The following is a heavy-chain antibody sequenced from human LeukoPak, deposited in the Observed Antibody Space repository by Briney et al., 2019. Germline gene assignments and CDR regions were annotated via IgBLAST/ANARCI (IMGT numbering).Heavy chain of an antibody. J-gene: IGHJ4*02. D-gene: IGHD4-17*01. V-gene: IGHV3-21*01. CDR2: ISSSSSYI. Sequence: GGSLRLSCAASGFTFSSDNMNWVRQAPGKGLEWVSSISSSSSYIYYADSVKGRFTISRDNAKNSLYLQMNSLRVEDTAVYYCARDDPTVTTGPPVGSWGQGTLVTVSS. CDR3: ARDDPTVTTGPPVGS. CDR1: GFTFSSDN.